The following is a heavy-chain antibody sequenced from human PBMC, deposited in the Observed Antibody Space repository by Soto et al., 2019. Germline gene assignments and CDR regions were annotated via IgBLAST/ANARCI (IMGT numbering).Heavy chain of an antibody. J-gene: IGHJ4*02. V-gene: IGHV1-3*01. D-gene: IGHD2-21*01. CDR3: ARSETDSSRFDY. CDR1: GYTFTRNA. Sequence: ASVKVSCKASGYTFTRNAIHWVRQAPGQRLEWIGKIDAGNGNTKYSQKFQGRVTITRDTSASAAYMELSTLGSEDTSIYYCARSETDSSRFDYWGQGTLVTVSS. CDR2: IDAGNGNT.